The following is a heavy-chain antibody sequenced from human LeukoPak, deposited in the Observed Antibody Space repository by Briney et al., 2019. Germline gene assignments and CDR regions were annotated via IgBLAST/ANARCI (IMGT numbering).Heavy chain of an antibody. Sequence: PSETLSLTCTVSGGSISSYYWSWIRQPPGKGLEWIGYIYYSGSTNYNPSLKSRVTISVDTSKNQFSLKLSSVTAADTAVYYCARLNFDYYDSSLVFDYWGQGTLVTVSS. CDR3: ARLNFDYYDSSLVFDY. D-gene: IGHD3-22*01. CDR2: IYYSGST. V-gene: IGHV4-59*08. J-gene: IGHJ4*02. CDR1: GGSISSYY.